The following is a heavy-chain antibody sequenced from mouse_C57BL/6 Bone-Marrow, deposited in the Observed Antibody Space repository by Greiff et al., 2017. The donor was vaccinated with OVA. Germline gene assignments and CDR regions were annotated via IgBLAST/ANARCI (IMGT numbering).Heavy chain of an antibody. Sequence: QVQLVESGPGLVQPSQSLSITCTVSGFSLTSYGVHWVRQSPGKGLEWLGVIWSGGSTDYNAAFISRLSISKDNSKSQVFFKMNSLQADDTAIYYCASWYFDVWGTGTTVTVSS. J-gene: IGHJ1*03. CDR3: ASWYFDV. V-gene: IGHV2-2*01. CDR2: IWSGGST. CDR1: GFSLTSYG.